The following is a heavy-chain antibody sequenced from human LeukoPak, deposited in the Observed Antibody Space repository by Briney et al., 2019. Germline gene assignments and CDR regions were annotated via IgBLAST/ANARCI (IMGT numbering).Heavy chain of an antibody. D-gene: IGHD6-13*01. Sequence: SETLSLTCTVSGGSISSYYWSWIRQPAGKGLEWIGRIYTSGSTNYNPSLKSRLTMSVDTSKNQFSLKLSSVTAADTAVYYCARDHAAAFDYYYYYYMDVWGKGTTVTVSS. CDR2: IYTSGST. V-gene: IGHV4-4*07. CDR3: ARDHAAAFDYYYYYYMDV. J-gene: IGHJ6*03. CDR1: GGSISSYY.